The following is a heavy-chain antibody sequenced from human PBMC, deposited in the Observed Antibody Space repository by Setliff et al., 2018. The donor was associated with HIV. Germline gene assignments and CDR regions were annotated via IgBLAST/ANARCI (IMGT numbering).Heavy chain of an antibody. J-gene: IGHJ5*02. CDR3: TAALQQQVVRWFDP. Sequence: GGSLRLSCAASGFTFSDSYMSWIRQAPGKGLEWVSYISSQSTYTNYADSVRGRFTISRDNAKESLYLQMNSLKTEDTAVYYCTAALQQQVVRWFDPWGQGTLVTVSS. V-gene: IGHV3-11*03. CDR1: GFTFSDSY. D-gene: IGHD6-13*01. CDR2: ISSQSTYT.